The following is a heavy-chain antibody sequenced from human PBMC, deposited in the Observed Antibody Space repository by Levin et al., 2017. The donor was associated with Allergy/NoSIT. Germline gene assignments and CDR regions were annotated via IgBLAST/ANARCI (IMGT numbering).Heavy chain of an antibody. CDR2: IFYSGST. J-gene: IGHJ4*02. Sequence: SETLSLTCSVSGDSIINGDYYWSWIRQPPGKGLEWIGYIFYSGSTYYNPSLKSRVTLSVDTSKNQFSLKLSSVTAADTAVYYCARGSSPDYWGQGTLVTVSS. CDR3: ARGSSPDY. D-gene: IGHD3-10*01. V-gene: IGHV4-30-4*01. CDR1: GDSIINGDYY.